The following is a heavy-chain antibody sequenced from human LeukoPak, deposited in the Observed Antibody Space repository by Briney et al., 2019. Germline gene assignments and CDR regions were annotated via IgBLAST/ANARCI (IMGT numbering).Heavy chain of an antibody. CDR2: IYPGDSDT. J-gene: IGHJ4*02. CDR1: GYSFTSYL. CDR3: ARPASTPPAYFDY. V-gene: IGHV5-51*01. Sequence: GESLKISCKGSGYSFTSYLIGWVRQMPGKGLEWMGIIYPGDSDTRYSPSFQGQVTISADKYISTAYLQWSRLKASDTAMYYCARPASTPPAYFDYWGQGTLVTVSS. D-gene: IGHD5/OR15-5a*01.